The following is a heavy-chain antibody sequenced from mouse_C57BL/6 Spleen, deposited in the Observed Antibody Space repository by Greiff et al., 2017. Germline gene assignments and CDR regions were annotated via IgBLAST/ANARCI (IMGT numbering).Heavy chain of an antibody. J-gene: IGHJ2*01. D-gene: IGHD2-4*01. CDR2: IHPNSGST. Sequence: QVQLQQPGAELVKPGASVKLSCKASGYTFTSYWMHWVKQRPGQGLEWIGMIHPNSGSTNYNEKFKSKATLTVDKSSSTAYMQLSGLTSEDSAVYYCASYDYDGFDYWGQGTTLTVSS. CDR1: GYTFTSYW. V-gene: IGHV1-64*01. CDR3: ASYDYDGFDY.